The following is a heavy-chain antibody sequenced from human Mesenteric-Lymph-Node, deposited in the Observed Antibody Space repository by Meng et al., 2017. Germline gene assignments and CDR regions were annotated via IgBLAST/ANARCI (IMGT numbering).Heavy chain of an antibody. CDR1: GYTFSNYG. CDR2: ISGYSGNT. V-gene: IGHV1-18*01. D-gene: IGHD6-13*01. CDR3: TRADIAAAGTGGY. Sequence: QVQLVQSGAEVKKPGASVKVACKAPGYTFSNYGISWVRQAPGQGLEWMGWISGYSGNTKYAQKLQGRVTMTTDTSTNTAYMELRSLRSDDTAVYYCTRADIAAAGTGGYWGQGTLVTVSS. J-gene: IGHJ4*02.